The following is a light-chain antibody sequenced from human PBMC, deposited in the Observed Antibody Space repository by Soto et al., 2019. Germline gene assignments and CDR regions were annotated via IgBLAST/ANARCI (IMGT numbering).Light chain of an antibody. J-gene: IGLJ2*01. V-gene: IGLV2-8*01. Sequence: QSALTQPPSASGSPGQSVTISCTGTRSDVGGYNYVSWYQQHPGKAPKLMIYEVSKRPSGVPDRFSGSKSGNTASLTVSWLQAEDEADYYCSSYAGSNNVVFGGGTKLTVL. CDR1: RSDVGGYNY. CDR2: EVS. CDR3: SSYAGSNNVV.